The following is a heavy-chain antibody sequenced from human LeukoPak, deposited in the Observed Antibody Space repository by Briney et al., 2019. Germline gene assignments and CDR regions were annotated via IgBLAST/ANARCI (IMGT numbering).Heavy chain of an antibody. V-gene: IGHV1-8*03. CDR1: GYTFTSYD. CDR2: MNPNSGNT. CDR3: ARDYYDYVWGSYRPVDY. Sequence: APVKVSCKASGYTFTSYDINWVRQATGQGLEWMGWMNPNSGNTGYAQKFQGRVTITRNTSISTAYMELSSLRSEDTAVYYCARDYYDYVWGSYRPVDYWGQGTLVTVSS. D-gene: IGHD3-16*02. J-gene: IGHJ4*02.